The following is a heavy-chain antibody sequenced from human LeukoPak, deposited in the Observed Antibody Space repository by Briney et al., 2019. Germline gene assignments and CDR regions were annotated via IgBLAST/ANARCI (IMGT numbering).Heavy chain of an antibody. CDR1: GYTFTSYG. CDR3: ARGGLIVARAYYYYRMDV. CDR2: MSAYNGNT. J-gene: IGHJ6*02. D-gene: IGHD2-21*01. V-gene: IGHV1-18*01. Sequence: GASVTVSFKGSGYTFTSYGISWVRQAPGQGGEGMGWMSAYNGNTNYAQKLQGRVTMTTDTSTSTAYMELRSLRSDDTAVYYCARGGLIVARAYYYYRMDVWGQGTTVTVSS.